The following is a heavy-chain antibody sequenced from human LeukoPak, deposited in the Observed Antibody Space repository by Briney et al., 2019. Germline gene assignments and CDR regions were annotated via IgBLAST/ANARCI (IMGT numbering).Heavy chain of an antibody. J-gene: IGHJ4*02. CDR3: ARSIGGAFDY. V-gene: IGHV3-21*01. D-gene: IGHD3-10*01. CDR2: ISSSSIYV. CDR1: GFTFSTYS. Sequence: GGSLRLSCAAPGFTFSTYSMNWARQAPGRGLEWVSSISSSSIYVYYADSVKGRFTISRDNAKNSLYLQMNSLRAEDTAVYYCARSIGGAFDYWGQGTLVTVSS.